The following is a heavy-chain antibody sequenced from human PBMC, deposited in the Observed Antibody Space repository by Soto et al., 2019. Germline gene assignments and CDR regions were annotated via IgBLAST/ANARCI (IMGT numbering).Heavy chain of an antibody. D-gene: IGHD1-26*01. Sequence: SETLSLTCTVSGGSISSYYWSWIRQPPGKGLEWIGYIYYSGSTNYNPSLKSRVTISVDTSKNQFSLKLSSVTAADTAVYYCARGKWELLHNWFDPWGQGTLVTVSS. CDR1: GGSISSYY. J-gene: IGHJ5*02. CDR2: IYYSGST. CDR3: ARGKWELLHNWFDP. V-gene: IGHV4-59*01.